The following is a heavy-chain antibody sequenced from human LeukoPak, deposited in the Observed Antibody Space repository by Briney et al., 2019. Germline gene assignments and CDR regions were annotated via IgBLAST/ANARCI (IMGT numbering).Heavy chain of an antibody. CDR2: IIPILGIA. V-gene: IGHV1-69*04. Sequence: SVKVSCKASGGTLSSYTISWVRQAPGQGLEWMGRIIPILGIANYAQKFQGRVTITADKSTSTAYMELSSLRSEDTAVYYCAREYYYDSSGYKDWGQGTLVTVSS. J-gene: IGHJ4*02. D-gene: IGHD3-22*01. CDR1: GGTLSSYT. CDR3: AREYYYDSSGYKD.